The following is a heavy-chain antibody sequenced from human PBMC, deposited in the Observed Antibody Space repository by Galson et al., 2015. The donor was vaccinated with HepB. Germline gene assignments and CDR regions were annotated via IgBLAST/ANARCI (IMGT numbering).Heavy chain of an antibody. V-gene: IGHV3-23*01. D-gene: IGHD1-26*01. Sequence: SLRLSCAASGFTFSSYVMSWVRQAPGKGLEWVSAISGRGGITYYADSVKGRFTISRDNSKNTLYLQMNSLRAEDTAVYYCAKGQIVGTYGEYFQHWGQGSLVTVSS. CDR2: ISGRGGIT. CDR1: GFTFSSYV. CDR3: AKGQIVGTYGEYFQH. J-gene: IGHJ1*01.